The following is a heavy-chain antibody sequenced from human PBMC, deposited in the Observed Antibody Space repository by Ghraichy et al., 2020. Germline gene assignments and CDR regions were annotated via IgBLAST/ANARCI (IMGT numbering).Heavy chain of an antibody. Sequence: SETLSLTCAVSGGSIASGGYSWNWIRQPPGKGLEWIGYIYQVGGTYYNPSLKSRVTISLDTTKNQFSLELNSVTAADTAFYYCARGPRYYDSSGFYYTSWFDPWGQGTLVTVSS. CDR3: ARGPRYYDSSGFYYTSWFDP. D-gene: IGHD3-22*01. CDR2: IYQVGGT. CDR1: GGSIASGGYS. J-gene: IGHJ5*02. V-gene: IGHV4-30-2*01.